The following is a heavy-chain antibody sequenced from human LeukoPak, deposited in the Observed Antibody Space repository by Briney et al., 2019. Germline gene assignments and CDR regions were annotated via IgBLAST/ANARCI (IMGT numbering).Heavy chain of an antibody. D-gene: IGHD3-10*01. CDR1: GGSISSYY. CDR2: IYTSGST. J-gene: IGHJ4*02. V-gene: IGHV4-4*07. CDR3: ARVKSGPELLWFGEQYYFDY. Sequence: SETLSLTCTVSGGSISSYYWSWIRQPAGKGLEWIGRIYTSGSTNYNPSLKSRVTMSVDTSKNQFSLKLSSVTAADTAVYYCARVKSGPELLWFGEQYYFDYWGQGTLVTVSS.